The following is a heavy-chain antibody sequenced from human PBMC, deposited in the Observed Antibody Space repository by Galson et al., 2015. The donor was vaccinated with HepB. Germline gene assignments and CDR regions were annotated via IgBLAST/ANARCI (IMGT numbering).Heavy chain of an antibody. Sequence: SLRLSCAASGFTFSSHNMNWVRQAPGKGLEWVSSISGSSSYTYHADSVKGRFTISRDNAKNSLYLQMNSLRAEDTAVYYCARHGKGFDYWGQGTLATVSS. D-gene: IGHD1-1*01. CDR3: ARHGKGFDY. V-gene: IGHV3-21*01. CDR2: ISGSSSYT. CDR1: GFTFSSHN. J-gene: IGHJ4*02.